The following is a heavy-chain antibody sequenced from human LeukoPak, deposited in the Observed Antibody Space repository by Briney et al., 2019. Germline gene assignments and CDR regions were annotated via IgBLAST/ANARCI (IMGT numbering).Heavy chain of an antibody. V-gene: IGHV3-21*06. D-gene: IGHD5-12*01. CDR2: VTSHSSHI. CDR1: GFTFSTYS. Sequence: PGGSLRLSCAASGFTFSTYSMSWLRQAPGKGPEWVSSVTSHSSHIYYADSVRGRFTISRDNAKNSRYLQMNSLRAEDTAVYYCARAGGIESAFDWGQGTLVTVSS. J-gene: IGHJ4*02. CDR3: ARAGGIESAFD.